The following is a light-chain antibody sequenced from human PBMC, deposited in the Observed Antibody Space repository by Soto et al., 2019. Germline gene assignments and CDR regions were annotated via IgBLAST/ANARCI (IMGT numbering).Light chain of an antibody. Sequence: EIVMTQSPATLPVSPGERATLSCRASQSVSSNLAWYQQKPGQAPRLLIYSASARATGIPARFSGSGSGTEFTLTISSRQSEDFAVYYCQQYNNWPPWTFGQGTKVEIK. CDR2: SAS. CDR3: QQYNNWPPWT. V-gene: IGKV3-15*01. CDR1: QSVSSN. J-gene: IGKJ1*01.